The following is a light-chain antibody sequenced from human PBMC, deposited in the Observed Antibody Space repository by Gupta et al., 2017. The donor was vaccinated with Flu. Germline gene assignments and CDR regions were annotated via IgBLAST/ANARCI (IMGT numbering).Light chain of an antibody. J-gene: IGKJ2*01. CDR1: QSVSTY. CDR3: QNRSNWPGYT. CDR2: DAS. Sequence: EIELTQSPATLSLSPGERATRSCRASQSVSTYLAWQQKKPGQAPRLLIYDASNGATGLPARFSGGWFRKNSPLTSSMRDQEDFAGYYSQNRSNWPGYTFGQGTMMEIK. V-gene: IGKV3-11*01.